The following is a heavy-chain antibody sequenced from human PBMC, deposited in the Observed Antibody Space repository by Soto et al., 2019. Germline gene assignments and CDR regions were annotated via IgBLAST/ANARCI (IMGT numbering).Heavy chain of an antibody. CDR2: ISYDGSNK. CDR1: GFTFSSYG. Sequence: GGSLRLSCAASGFTFSSYGMYWVRQAPGKGLEWVAVISYDGSNKYYADSVKGRFTIPRDTSKNTLYPQMDSLGAEDTAIYYCAKVVGDGNDYYDFWGQGTLVTVSS. V-gene: IGHV3-30*18. J-gene: IGHJ4*02. CDR3: AKVVGDGNDYYDF. D-gene: IGHD3-22*01.